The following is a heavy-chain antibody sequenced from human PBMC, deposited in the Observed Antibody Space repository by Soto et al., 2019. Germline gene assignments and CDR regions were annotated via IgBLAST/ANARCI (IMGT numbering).Heavy chain of an antibody. V-gene: IGHV3-74*01. CDR1: GFTFSSYW. Sequence: GGSLRLSCAASGFTFSSYWMHWVRQAPGKGLVWVSRINSDGSTTNYADSVKGRFTISRDNAKSTLYLQMTSLRAEDTAVYYCARDVCSGTSCYTGGWGQGTLVTVSS. CDR3: ARDVCSGTSCYTGG. D-gene: IGHD2-2*02. J-gene: IGHJ4*02. CDR2: INSDGSTT.